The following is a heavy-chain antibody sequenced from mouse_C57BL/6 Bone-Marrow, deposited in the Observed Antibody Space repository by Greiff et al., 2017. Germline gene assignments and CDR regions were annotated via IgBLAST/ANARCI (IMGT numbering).Heavy chain of an antibody. J-gene: IGHJ1*03. D-gene: IGHD1-1*01. CDR1: GYTFTSYW. CDR3: ARSSYYYGRGSCYFDV. V-gene: IGHV1-72*01. CDR2: IDPNSGGT. Sequence: VKLQQPGAELVKPGASVKLSCKASGYTFTSYWMHWVKQRPGRGLEWIGRIDPNSGGTKYNEKFKSKATLTVAKPSSTAYMQLSSLTSEYSAVYYCARSSYYYGRGSCYFDVWGTGTTVTVSS.